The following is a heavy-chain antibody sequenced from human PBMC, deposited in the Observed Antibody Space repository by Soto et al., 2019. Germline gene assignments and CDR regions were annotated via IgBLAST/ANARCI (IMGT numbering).Heavy chain of an antibody. Sequence: SETLSLTCTVSGGYISSYYWSWIRQPPGKGLEWIGYIYYSGSTYYNPSLKSRVTISVDTSKNQFSLKLSSVTAADTAVYYCASSTTVVTSDIDYWGQGTLVTVSS. CDR3: ASSTTVVTSDIDY. D-gene: IGHD4-17*01. CDR1: GGYISSYY. J-gene: IGHJ4*02. V-gene: IGHV4-59*04. CDR2: IYYSGST.